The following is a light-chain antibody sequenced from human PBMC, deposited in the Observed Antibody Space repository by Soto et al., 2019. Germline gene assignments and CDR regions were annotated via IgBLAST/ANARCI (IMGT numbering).Light chain of an antibody. CDR1: SGDIGGYDY. CDR2: EVT. J-gene: IGLJ1*01. CDR3: SSYAGSINPYV. Sequence: QSALTQPPSASGSPGQSVTISCTGTSGDIGGYDYVSWYQQHPGKAPKLMIYEVTKRPLGVPDRFSGSKSGNTASLTVSGLQAEDEAEYYCSSYAGSINPYVFGTGTKLTVL. V-gene: IGLV2-8*01.